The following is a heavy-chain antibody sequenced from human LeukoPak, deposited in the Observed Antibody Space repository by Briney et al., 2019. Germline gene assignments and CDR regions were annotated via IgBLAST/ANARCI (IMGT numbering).Heavy chain of an antibody. J-gene: IGHJ5*02. CDR1: GFTFSSYA. CDR3: ARDLGRGFDP. CDR2: ISSSSSYI. Sequence: GRSLRLSCAASGFTFSSYAMHWVRQAPGKGLEWVSSISSSSSYIYYADSVKGRFTISRDNAKNSLYLQMNSLRAEDTAVYYCARDLGRGFDPWGQGTLVTVSS. V-gene: IGHV3-21*01. D-gene: IGHD1-26*01.